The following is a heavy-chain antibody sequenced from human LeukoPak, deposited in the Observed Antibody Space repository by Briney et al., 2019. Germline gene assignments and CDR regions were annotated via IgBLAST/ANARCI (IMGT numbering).Heavy chain of an antibody. D-gene: IGHD3-3*01. CDR1: GGSFSGYY. Sequence: SETLSLTCAVYGGSFSGYYWSWIRQPPGKGLEWIGEINHSGSTNYNPSLKSRVTISVDTSKNQFSLKLSSVTAADTAVYYCARHEDYDFWSGSYYMDVWGKGTTVTVSS. J-gene: IGHJ6*03. V-gene: IGHV4-34*01. CDR3: ARHEDYDFWSGSYYMDV. CDR2: INHSGST.